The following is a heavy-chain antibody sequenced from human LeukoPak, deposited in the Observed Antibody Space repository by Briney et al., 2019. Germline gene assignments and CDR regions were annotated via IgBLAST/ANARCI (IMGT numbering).Heavy chain of an antibody. CDR3: ARFPYYYDSSGQDFDY. CDR1: GFTFSRNS. V-gene: IGHV3-21*04. J-gene: IGHJ4*02. D-gene: IGHD3-22*01. CDR2: ISTSSSYI. Sequence: GGSLRLSCAASGFTFSRNSMNWVRQAPGKGLEWVSSISTSSSYIYYADSVKGRFTISRDNAKNSLYLQMNSLRAEDTAVYYCARFPYYYDSSGQDFDYWGQGTLVTVSS.